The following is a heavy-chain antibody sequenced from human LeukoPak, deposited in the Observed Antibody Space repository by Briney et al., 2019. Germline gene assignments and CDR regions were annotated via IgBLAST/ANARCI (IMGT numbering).Heavy chain of an antibody. Sequence: HGESLKISCKGSGYSFPTYWIGWVRQMPAKGLEWMGIIYPGDSDTRYSPSFQGQVTISADKSISTAYLQWSSLKASDTAMYYCARIAAAGRFGDFWGQGTLVSVSS. J-gene: IGHJ4*02. CDR2: IYPGDSDT. V-gene: IGHV5-51*01. D-gene: IGHD6-13*01. CDR1: GYSFPTYW. CDR3: ARIAAAGRFGDF.